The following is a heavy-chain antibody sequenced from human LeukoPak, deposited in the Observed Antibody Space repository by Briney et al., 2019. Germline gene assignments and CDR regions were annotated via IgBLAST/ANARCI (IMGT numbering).Heavy chain of an antibody. CDR2: IYYSGST. CDR3: ARGGAFDIVVVPAATTFDP. CDR1: GGSISSYY. Sequence: SETLSLTCTVSGGSISSYYWSWIRQPPGKGLEWIGYIYYSGSTNYNPSLKSRVTISVDTSKNQFSLKLSSVTAADTAVYYCARGGAFDIVVVPAATTFDPWGQGTLVTVSS. V-gene: IGHV4-59*01. J-gene: IGHJ5*02. D-gene: IGHD2-2*01.